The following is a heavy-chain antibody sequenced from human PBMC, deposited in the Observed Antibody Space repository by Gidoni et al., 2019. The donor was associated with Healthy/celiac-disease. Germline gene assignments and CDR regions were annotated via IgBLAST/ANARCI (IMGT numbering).Heavy chain of an antibody. V-gene: IGHV4-34*01. CDR2: INHSGST. Sequence: QVQLQQWGAGLLKPSETLSLTCAVYGGSFSGYYWSWIRQPPGQGLEWIGEINHSGSTNYNPSLRSRVTISVATSKNQFSLKLSSVTAADTAVYYCARAYYYDSSGFDLWGRGTLVTVSS. CDR3: ARAYYYDSSGFDL. CDR1: GGSFSGYY. D-gene: IGHD3-22*01. J-gene: IGHJ2*01.